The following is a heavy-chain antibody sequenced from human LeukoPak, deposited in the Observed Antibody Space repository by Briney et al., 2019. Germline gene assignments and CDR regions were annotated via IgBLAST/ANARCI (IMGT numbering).Heavy chain of an antibody. CDR1: GFTSTSYW. CDR3: ARGLFLVPDY. Sequence: GSLRLSCAASGFTSTSYWMTWVRQAPGKGLEWVANIKQDGSEKYYVDSVKGRFTISRDNARNSLYLQMNSLRAEDTALYFCARGLFLVPDYWGQGTLVTVSS. CDR2: IKQDGSEK. D-gene: IGHD2-21*01. V-gene: IGHV3-7*01. J-gene: IGHJ4*02.